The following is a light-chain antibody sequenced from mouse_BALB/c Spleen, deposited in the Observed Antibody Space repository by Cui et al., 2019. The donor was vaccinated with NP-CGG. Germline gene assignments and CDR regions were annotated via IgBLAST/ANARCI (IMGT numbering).Light chain of an antibody. V-gene: IGLV1*01. Sequence: QALVTQESALTTSPGETVTLTCRSSTGAVITLNNATRVQKKPDHLFTGLMGGTNNRIQGVPAKFSGSLIGEKAALTITGARTEDEAIYFCALWYTNHWVFGGGTKLTVL. CDR3: ALWYTNHWV. J-gene: IGLJ1*01. CDR1: TGAVITLNN. CDR2: GTN.